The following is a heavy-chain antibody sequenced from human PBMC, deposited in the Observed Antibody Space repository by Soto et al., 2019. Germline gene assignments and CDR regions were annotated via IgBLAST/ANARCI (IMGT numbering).Heavy chain of an antibody. J-gene: IGHJ5*02. CDR1: GFTFSSYG. Sequence: QVQLVESGGGVVQPGRSLRLSCAASGFTFSSYGMHWVRQAPGKGLEWVAVIWYDGSNKYYADSVKGRFTISRDNSKNTLYLQMNSLRAEDTAVYYCASDNSSGYWGWFDPWGQGTLVTVSS. V-gene: IGHV3-33*01. CDR3: ASDNSSGYWGWFDP. CDR2: IWYDGSNK. D-gene: IGHD3-22*01.